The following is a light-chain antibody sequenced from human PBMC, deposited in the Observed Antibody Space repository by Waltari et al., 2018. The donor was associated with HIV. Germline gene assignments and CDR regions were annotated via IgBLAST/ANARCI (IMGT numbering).Light chain of an antibody. Sequence: EIVLTQSPGPLSLSQGERAPLPCRASQSVSSSYLAWYQQKSGQAPRLLIYGASSSATGFPDSFSGSGSGTAFTLTIARLEPEYFAVYYCQQSETFGQGTRVEIK. J-gene: IGKJ1*01. CDR3: QQSET. V-gene: IGKV3-20*01. CDR1: QSVSSSY. CDR2: GAS.